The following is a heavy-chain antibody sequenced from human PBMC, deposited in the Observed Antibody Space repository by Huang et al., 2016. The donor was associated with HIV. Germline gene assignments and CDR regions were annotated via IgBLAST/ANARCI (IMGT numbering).Heavy chain of an antibody. CDR3: AGRSGEFDFWTTYRLGWFDP. D-gene: IGHD3-3*01. CDR2: VNPNSGDT. CDR1: GYTFTRYH. J-gene: IGHJ5*02. Sequence: QVQLVQSGAEVKKPGASVTVSCTDSGYTFTRYHINWVGQATGQGREWMGLVNPNSGDTGYANKFEGKVTMTRNASLSTAYKELGRLRAEDTAFYYCAGRSGEFDFWTTYRLGWFDPWGQGTLVTVSS. V-gene: IGHV1-8*01.